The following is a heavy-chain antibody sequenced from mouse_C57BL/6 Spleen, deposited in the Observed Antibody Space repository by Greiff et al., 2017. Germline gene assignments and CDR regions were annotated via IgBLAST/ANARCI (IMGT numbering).Heavy chain of an antibody. CDR1: GFTFSSYG. Sequence: EVKLVESGGDLVKPGGSLKLSCAASGFTFSSYGMSWVRQTPDKRLEWVATISSGGSYTYYPDSVKGRFTISRDNAKNTLYLQMSSLKSEDTAMYYCARQGEYAMDYWGQGTSVTVSS. CDR2: ISSGGSYT. J-gene: IGHJ4*01. V-gene: IGHV5-6*01. CDR3: ARQGEYAMDY.